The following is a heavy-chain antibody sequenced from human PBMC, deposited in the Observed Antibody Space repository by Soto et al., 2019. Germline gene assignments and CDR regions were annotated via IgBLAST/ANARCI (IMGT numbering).Heavy chain of an antibody. CDR1: GGSISSSSYY. CDR2: IYYSGST. CDR3: ARRRDCSSTSCYRGPLDY. Sequence: PSETLSLTCTVSGGSISSSSYYWGWIRQPPGKGLEWIGSIYYSGSTYYNPSLQSRVTISVDTSKNQFSLKLSSVTAADTAVYYCARRRDCSSTSCYRGPLDYWGQGTLVTVSS. J-gene: IGHJ4*02. V-gene: IGHV4-39*01. D-gene: IGHD2-2*02.